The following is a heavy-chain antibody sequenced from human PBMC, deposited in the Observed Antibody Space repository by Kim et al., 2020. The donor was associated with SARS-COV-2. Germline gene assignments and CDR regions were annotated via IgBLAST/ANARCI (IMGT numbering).Heavy chain of an antibody. J-gene: IGHJ6*01. CDR3: AREIQNCSSTSCYWVYYY. CDR1: GGSISNYY. CDR2: IYTSGST. V-gene: IGHV4-4*07. D-gene: IGHD2-2*01. Sequence: SETLSLTCTVSGGSISNYYWSWIRQPAGKGLEWIGRIYTSGSTNYNPSIKSRVTMSVDTSKNQFSLKLSSVTAADTAVYYWAREIQNCSSTSCYWVYYY.